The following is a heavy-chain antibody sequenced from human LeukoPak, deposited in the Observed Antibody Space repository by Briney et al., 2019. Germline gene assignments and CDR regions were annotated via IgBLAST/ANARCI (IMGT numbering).Heavy chain of an antibody. J-gene: IGHJ3*02. Sequence: GGSLRLSCAASGFTFSSYSMNWVRQAPGKGLEWVSSISRSSNYIYYGDSVKGRFTISRDNAKNSLYLQMNSLRAEDTAVYYCARETATVMDAFDIWGQGTMVTVSS. CDR1: GFTFSSYS. CDR3: ARETATVMDAFDI. CDR2: ISRSSNYI. V-gene: IGHV3-21*01. D-gene: IGHD4-17*01.